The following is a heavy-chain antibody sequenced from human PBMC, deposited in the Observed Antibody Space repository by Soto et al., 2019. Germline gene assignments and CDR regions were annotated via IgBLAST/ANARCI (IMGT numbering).Heavy chain of an antibody. J-gene: IGHJ4*02. D-gene: IGHD3-9*01. V-gene: IGHV3-23*01. CDR2: LHREGTNT. Sequence: GGSLRLSCEASGFPFGNYHMSWVRQAPGKELEWVSTLHREGTNTHYADSVKGRFTISRDNSKDTLYLEMNSLRAEDTAIYFCAKDPSTGSADFWGQGTLVTVSS. CDR3: AKDPSTGSADF. CDR1: GFPFGNYH.